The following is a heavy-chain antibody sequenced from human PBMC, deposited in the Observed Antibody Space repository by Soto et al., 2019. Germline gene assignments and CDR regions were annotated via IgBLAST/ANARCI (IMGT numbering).Heavy chain of an antibody. Sequence: PGGSLRLSCAASGFVFSDYGMHWVRQAPCKGLEWVALITNDGNNEHYRESVKGRFSISRGRSTNTVDLLMNSLRPEDTGVYYCAKEGPGGGRHFYYGMDVWGQGPTLTV. J-gene: IGHJ6*02. V-gene: IGHV3-30*02. CDR1: GFVFSDYG. D-gene: IGHD2-15*01. CDR3: AKEGPGGGRHFYYGMDV. CDR2: ITNDGNNE.